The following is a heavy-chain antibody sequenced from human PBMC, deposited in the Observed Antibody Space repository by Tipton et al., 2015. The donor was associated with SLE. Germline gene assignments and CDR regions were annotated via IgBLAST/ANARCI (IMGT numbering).Heavy chain of an antibody. Sequence: SLRLSCAASGFTFSSYGMHWVRQAPGKGLEWVAVIWYDGSNKYYGDSVKGRFTISRDNSKSTLYLQMSSLRPEDTAVYYCARVIAAPPYGMDVWGQGTTVTVSS. CDR2: IWYDGSNK. CDR1: GFTFSSYG. V-gene: IGHV3-33*08. CDR3: ARVIAAPPYGMDV. J-gene: IGHJ6*02. D-gene: IGHD6-13*01.